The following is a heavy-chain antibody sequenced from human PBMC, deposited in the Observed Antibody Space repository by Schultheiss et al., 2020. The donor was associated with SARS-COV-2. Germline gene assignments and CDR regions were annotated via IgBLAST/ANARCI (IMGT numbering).Heavy chain of an antibody. V-gene: IGHV3-11*06. J-gene: IGHJ4*02. CDR1: GFTFSDYY. D-gene: IGHD4-11*01. CDR2: ISSSSSYT. Sequence: GGSLRLSCAASGFTFSDYYMSWIRQAPGKGLEWVSYISSSSSYTNYADSVKGRFTISRDNAKNSLYLQMNSLRAEDTAVYYCARVSPTADFDYWGQGTLVTVSS. CDR3: ARVSPTADFDY.